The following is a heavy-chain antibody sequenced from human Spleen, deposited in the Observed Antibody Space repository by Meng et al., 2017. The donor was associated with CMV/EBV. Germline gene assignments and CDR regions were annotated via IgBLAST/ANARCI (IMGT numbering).Heavy chain of an antibody. V-gene: IGHV2-5*01. CDR3: AHVPDYYGSGSQILDY. D-gene: IGHD3-10*01. CDR1: FSLRTSGVG. J-gene: IGHJ4*02. CDR2: IYWNDDK. Sequence: FSLRTSGVGVCWIRPPPGKALEWLALIYWNDDKRYSPSLKSRLTITKDTSKNQVVLTMTNMDPVDTATYYCAHVPDYYGSGSQILDYWGQGTLVTVSS.